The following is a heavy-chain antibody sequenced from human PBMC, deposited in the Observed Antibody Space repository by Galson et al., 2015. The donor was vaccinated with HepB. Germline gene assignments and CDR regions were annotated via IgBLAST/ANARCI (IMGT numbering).Heavy chain of an antibody. J-gene: IGHJ5*02. D-gene: IGHD6-13*01. Sequence: SLRLSCVASGFTFSSYAMHWVRQAPGKGLEYVSAISSNGGSTYYADSVKGRFTISRDNSKNTLYLQMSSLRAEDTAVYYCVKDQDDSWQLVLSWGQGTLVTVSS. CDR1: GFTFSSYA. CDR3: VKDQDDSWQLVLS. V-gene: IGHV3-64D*06. CDR2: ISSNGGST.